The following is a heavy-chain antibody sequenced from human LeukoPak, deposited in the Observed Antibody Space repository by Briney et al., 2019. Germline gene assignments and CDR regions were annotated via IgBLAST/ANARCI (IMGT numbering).Heavy chain of an antibody. J-gene: IGHJ6*02. CDR3: ARGWQQWLVRYYYGMDV. Sequence: GASVKVSCKASGYTFTSYDINWVRQATGQGLEWMGWMNPNSGNTGYAQKFQGRVTMTRNTSISTAYMELSSLRSEDTAVYYCARGWQQWLVRYYYGMDVWGQGTTVTVSS. CDR2: MNPNSGNT. CDR1: GYTFTSYD. V-gene: IGHV1-8*01. D-gene: IGHD6-19*01.